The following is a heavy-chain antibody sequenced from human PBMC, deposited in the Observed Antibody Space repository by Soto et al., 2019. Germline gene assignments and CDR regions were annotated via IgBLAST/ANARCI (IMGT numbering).Heavy chain of an antibody. D-gene: IGHD3-22*01. J-gene: IGHJ4*02. Sequence: ASVKVSCKASGYTFTSYGISWVRQAPGQGLEWMGWISAYNGNTNHAQKLQGRVTMTTDTSTSTAYMELRSLRSDDTAVYYCARESRTYYYDSSGYYYFDYWGQGTLVTVSS. V-gene: IGHV1-18*01. CDR1: GYTFTSYG. CDR2: ISAYNGNT. CDR3: ARESRTYYYDSSGYYYFDY.